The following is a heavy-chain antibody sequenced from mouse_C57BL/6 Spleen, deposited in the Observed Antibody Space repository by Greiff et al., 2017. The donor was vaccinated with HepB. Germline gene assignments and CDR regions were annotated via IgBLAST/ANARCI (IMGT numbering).Heavy chain of an antibody. CDR3: ATKIYYGSSYAMDY. J-gene: IGHJ4*01. Sequence: QVQLKESGAELVRPGTSVKVSCKASGYAFTNYLIEWVKQRPGQGLEWIGVINPGSGGTNYNEKFKGKATLTADKSSSTAYMQLSSLTSEDSAVYFCATKIYYGSSYAMDYWGQGTSVTVSS. V-gene: IGHV1-54*01. CDR1: GYAFTNYL. D-gene: IGHD1-1*01. CDR2: INPGSGGT.